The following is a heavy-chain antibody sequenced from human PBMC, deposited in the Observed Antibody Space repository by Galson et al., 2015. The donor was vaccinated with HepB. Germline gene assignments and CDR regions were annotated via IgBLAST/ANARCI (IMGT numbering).Heavy chain of an antibody. Sequence: QSGAEVKKPGESLKISCKGSGYSFTTYWIAWGRQMPGKGLEWMGIIYPDDSDTRYSPSFQGQVTISADKSISTAYLQWSSLKASDTAIYYCARGLRVQGNTYFFDYWGQGALVTVSS. V-gene: IGHV5-51*01. D-gene: IGHD3-10*01. J-gene: IGHJ4*02. CDR3: ARGLRVQGNTYFFDY. CDR2: IYPDDSDT. CDR1: GYSFTTYW.